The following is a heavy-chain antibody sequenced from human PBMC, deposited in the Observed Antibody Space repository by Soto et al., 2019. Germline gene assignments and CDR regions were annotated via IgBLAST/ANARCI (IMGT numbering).Heavy chain of an antibody. CDR3: ARAARYMVRGVIIDYYYYGMEV. CDR2: ISYDGSNK. Sequence: QVQLVESGGGVVQPGRSLRLSCAASGFTFSSYAMHWVRQAPGKGLEWVAVISYDGSNKYYADSVKGRFTISRDNSKNTLYLQMNSLRAEDTAVYYCARAARYMVRGVIIDYYYYGMEVWSRGTTVTVAS. V-gene: IGHV3-30-3*01. D-gene: IGHD3-10*01. CDR1: GFTFSSYA. J-gene: IGHJ6*02.